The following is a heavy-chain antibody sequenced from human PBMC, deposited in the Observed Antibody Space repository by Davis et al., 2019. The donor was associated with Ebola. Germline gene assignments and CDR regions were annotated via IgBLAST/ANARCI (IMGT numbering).Heavy chain of an antibody. V-gene: IGHV5-51*01. Sequence: GESLKISCKGSGYSFTSYWISWVRQMPGKGLEWMGIIYPGDSDTRYSPSFQGQVTISADKSSSTAYLQWSSLKASDTAMYYCTRRGAVAGLAFDYWGQGTLVTVSS. CDR3: TRRGAVAGLAFDY. J-gene: IGHJ4*02. CDR1: GYSFTSYW. CDR2: IYPGDSDT. D-gene: IGHD6-19*01.